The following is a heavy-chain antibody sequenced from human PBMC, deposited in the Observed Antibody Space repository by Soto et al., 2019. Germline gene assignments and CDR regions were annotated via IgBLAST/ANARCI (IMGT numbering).Heavy chain of an antibody. V-gene: IGHV4-59*01. CDR3: AREGNLGRWLQALDF. CDR1: GAAISSYY. J-gene: IGHJ4*02. D-gene: IGHD5-12*01. Sequence: SNIMSRTCIVSGAAISSYYWSWIRQPPGKGLEWIGSIYYSGSTYYNPSLKSRVSMSVDTSKNQFSLRLISVTAADTAKYFCAREGNLGRWLQALDFWGQGTLVTVSS. CDR2: IYYSGST.